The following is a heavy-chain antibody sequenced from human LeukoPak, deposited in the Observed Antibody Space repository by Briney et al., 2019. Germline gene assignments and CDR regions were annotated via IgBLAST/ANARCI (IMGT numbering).Heavy chain of an antibody. CDR3: AKESPPMVRGVIPYYFDY. D-gene: IGHD3-10*01. Sequence: GGSLRLSCAASGFTFSSYGMHWVRQAPGKGLEWVAVISYDGSNKYYADSVKGRFTISRDNSKNTLYLQMNSLRGEDTAVYYCAKESPPMVRGVIPYYFDYWGQGTLVTVSS. CDR2: ISYDGSNK. V-gene: IGHV3-30*18. CDR1: GFTFSSYG. J-gene: IGHJ4*02.